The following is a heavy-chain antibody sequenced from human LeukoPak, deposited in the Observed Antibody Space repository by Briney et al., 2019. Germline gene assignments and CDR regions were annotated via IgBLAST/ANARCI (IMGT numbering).Heavy chain of an antibody. D-gene: IGHD6-19*01. V-gene: IGHV4-59*01. CDR1: GGSISSYY. CDR3: ARFSGWSFFFDF. CDR2: IYNTGST. Sequence: SETLSLTCTVSGGSISSYYWTWVRQPPGKGLEGIGYIYNTGSTNYNPSLKSRVTISVDTSKNQFSLNLRSVTAADTAVYYCARFSGWSFFFDFWGRGTLVTVSS. J-gene: IGHJ4*02.